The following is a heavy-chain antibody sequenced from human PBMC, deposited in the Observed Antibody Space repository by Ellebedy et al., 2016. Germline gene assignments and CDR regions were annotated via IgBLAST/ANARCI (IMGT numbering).Heavy chain of an antibody. CDR1: GGSISSSSYY. CDR2: IYYSGST. V-gene: IGHV4-39*07. CDR3: ARDPRHSSGWDTSAYFDY. Sequence: SETLSLTXTVSGGSISSSSYYWGWIRQPPGKGLEWIGSIYYSGSTYYNPSLKSRVTISVDTSKNQFSLKLSSVTAADTAVYYCARDPRHSSGWDTSAYFDYWGQGTLVTVSS. D-gene: IGHD6-19*01. J-gene: IGHJ4*02.